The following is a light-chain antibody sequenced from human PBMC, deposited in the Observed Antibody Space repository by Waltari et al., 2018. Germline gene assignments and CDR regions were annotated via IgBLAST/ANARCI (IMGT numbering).Light chain of an antibody. V-gene: IGKV3-20*01. CDR1: QSLNRA. CDR3: QHYVSLPAT. Sequence: IVLTQSPGTLSMSPGEGVTLSCRASQSLNRALAWYQQKPGQAPRLLIYNVFNRATDIPDRFSGSGSGTEFILTISRLEPEDFAVYYCQHYVSLPATFGQGTRVEIK. J-gene: IGKJ1*01. CDR2: NVF.